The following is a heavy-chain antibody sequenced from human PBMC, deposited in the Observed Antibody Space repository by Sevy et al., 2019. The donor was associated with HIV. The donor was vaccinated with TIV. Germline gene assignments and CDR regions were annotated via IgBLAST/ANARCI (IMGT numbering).Heavy chain of an antibody. CDR1: GYTFTSYA. V-gene: IGHV1-3*01. D-gene: IGHD6-6*01. J-gene: IGHJ5*02. CDR3: ARETPRSIAARPDYWFDP. Sequence: ASVKVSCKASGYTFTSYAMHWVRQAPGQRLEWMGWINAGNGNTKYSQRFQGRVTITRDTSASTAYMELRSLRSEDTAVYYCARETPRSIAARPDYWFDPWGQGTLVTVSS. CDR2: INAGNGNT.